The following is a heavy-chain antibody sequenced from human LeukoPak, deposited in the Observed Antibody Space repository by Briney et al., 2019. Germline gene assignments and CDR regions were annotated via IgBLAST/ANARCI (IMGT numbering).Heavy chain of an antibody. Sequence: GGSLRLSCAASGFTFSSYGMSWVRQAPGKGLEWVANIKQDGSEAYDGDSVKGRFTISRDNAKNSLYLQMNSLRAEDTAVYYCARVEWMGRMDYWGQGTLITVSS. V-gene: IGHV3-7*04. CDR2: IKQDGSEA. J-gene: IGHJ4*02. CDR1: GFTFSSYG. CDR3: ARVEWMGRMDY. D-gene: IGHD3-3*01.